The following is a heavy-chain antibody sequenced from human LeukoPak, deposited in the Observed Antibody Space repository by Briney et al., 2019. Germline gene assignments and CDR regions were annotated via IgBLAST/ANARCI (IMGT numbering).Heavy chain of an antibody. CDR1: GGSVSGYY. CDR3: ARGIDY. Sequence: EPSETLSLTCAVYGGSVSGYYWSWIRQPPGKGLEWIGEINHSGSTNYNPSLKRRGTISVDTSKNQFSLKLSSVTAADTDVYYCARGIDYWGQGTLVTVSS. J-gene: IGHJ4*02. V-gene: IGHV4-34*01. CDR2: INHSGST.